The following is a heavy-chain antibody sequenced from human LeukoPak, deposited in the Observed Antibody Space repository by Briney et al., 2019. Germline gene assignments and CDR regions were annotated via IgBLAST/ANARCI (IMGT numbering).Heavy chain of an antibody. V-gene: IGHV4-39*01. J-gene: IGHJ3*02. CDR2: IHYSGST. CDR3: ARLYCSGGNCYGAFDI. CDR1: GGSISSRSYY. D-gene: IGHD2-15*01. Sequence: PSETLSLTCTVSGGSISSRSYYWGWIRQPPEKGLEWIGSIHYSGSTYYNPSLKSRLTISVDTSKNQFSLKLSSVTAADTAVYYCARLYCSGGNCYGAFDIWGQGTMVTVSS.